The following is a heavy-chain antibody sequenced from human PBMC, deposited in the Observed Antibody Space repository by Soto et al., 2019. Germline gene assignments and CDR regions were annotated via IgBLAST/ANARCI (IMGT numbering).Heavy chain of an antibody. CDR1: GGSISSYY. CDR2: IYYSGST. Sequence: QVQLQESGPGLVKPSETLSLTCTVSGGSISSYYWSWIRQPPGKGLEWIGYIYYSGSTNYNPSLRSRVTLTVDTSKKQFSLKLSSVTAADTAVYYCARRTEYSGYDVFDYWGQGTLVTVSS. V-gene: IGHV4-59*08. J-gene: IGHJ4*02. CDR3: ARRTEYSGYDVFDY. D-gene: IGHD5-12*01.